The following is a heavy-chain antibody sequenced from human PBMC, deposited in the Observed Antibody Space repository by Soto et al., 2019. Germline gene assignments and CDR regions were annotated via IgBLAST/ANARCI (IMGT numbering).Heavy chain of an antibody. D-gene: IGHD3-3*01. CDR1: GFTFISYA. CDR2: ISGSGGST. CDR3: AKDGNYDFWSGYPPPDYYGMDV. V-gene: IGHV3-23*01. Sequence: GGSLRLSCAASGFTFISYAMSWVRQAPGKGLEWVSAISGSGGSTYYADSVKGRFTISRDNSKNTLYLQMNSLRAEDTAVYYCAKDGNYDFWSGYPPPDYYGMDVWGQGTTVTVSS. J-gene: IGHJ6*02.